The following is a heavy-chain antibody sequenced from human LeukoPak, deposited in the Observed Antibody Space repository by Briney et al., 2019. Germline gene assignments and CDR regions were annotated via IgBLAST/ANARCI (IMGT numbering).Heavy chain of an antibody. CDR2: ISSSGSTI. CDR1: GFTFSSYE. J-gene: IGHJ4*02. Sequence: GGSLRLSCAASGFTFSSYEMNWVRQAPGKGLEWVSHISSSGSTIYYADSVKGRFTISRDNSKNTLYLQMNSLRAEDTAVYYCAKEIWPTVTTPGWTYFDYWGQGALVTVSS. V-gene: IGHV3-48*03. CDR3: AKEIWPTVTTPGWTYFDY. D-gene: IGHD4-17*01.